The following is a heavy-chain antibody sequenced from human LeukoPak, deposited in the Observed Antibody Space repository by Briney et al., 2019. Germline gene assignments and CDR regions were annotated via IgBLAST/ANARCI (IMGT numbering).Heavy chain of an antibody. D-gene: IGHD3-3*01. CDR3: ARGASYYDFWSGLKNYYYYYMDV. V-gene: IGHV4-59*12. Sequence: PSETLSLTCSVSGGSISSSYWSWIRQPPGKGLEWIGQIYYSGSTNYNPSLKSRVTIPVDTSKNQFSLKLSSVTAADTAVYYCARGASYYDFWSGLKNYYYYYMDVWGKGTTVTVSS. CDR1: GGSISSSY. J-gene: IGHJ6*03. CDR2: IYYSGST.